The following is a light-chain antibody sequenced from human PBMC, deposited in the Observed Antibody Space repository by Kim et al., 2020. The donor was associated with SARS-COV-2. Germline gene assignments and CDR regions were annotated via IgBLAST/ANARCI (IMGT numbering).Light chain of an antibody. J-gene: IGLJ3*02. Sequence: GQSITISCTGTSSDVGAYNYVSWYQQHPGKAPKLMIYDVSKRPSGVSNRFSGSKSGNTASLTISGLQAEDEADYYCSSYTGSSTWVFGGGTQLTVL. V-gene: IGLV2-14*04. CDR1: SSDVGAYNY. CDR3: SSYTGSSTWV. CDR2: DVS.